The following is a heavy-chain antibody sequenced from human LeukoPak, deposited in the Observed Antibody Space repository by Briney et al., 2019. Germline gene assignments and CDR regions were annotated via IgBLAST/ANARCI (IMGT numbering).Heavy chain of an antibody. CDR3: ARARTMVRGVIIKPYYGMDV. Sequence: PSETLSLTCADYGGSFSGYYWSWIRQPPGKGLEWIGEINHSGSTNYNPSLKSRVPISVDKSNNQFSLKFNIVPAADTAVYYCARARTMVRGVIIKPYYGMDVWGKGTTVTVSS. CDR2: INHSGST. V-gene: IGHV4-34*01. D-gene: IGHD3-10*01. J-gene: IGHJ6*04. CDR1: GGSFSGYY.